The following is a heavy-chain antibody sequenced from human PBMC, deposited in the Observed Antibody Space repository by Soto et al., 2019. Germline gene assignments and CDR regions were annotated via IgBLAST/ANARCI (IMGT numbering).Heavy chain of an antibody. CDR2: IYPGDSDT. J-gene: IGHJ5*02. CDR1: GYTFTNYW. CDR3: ARHGYYDSSGYYRDNWFDP. Sequence: PGESLKISCTGSGYTFTNYWIGWVRQMPGKGLECMGIIYPGDSDTRYSPSFQGQVTISADKSINTAYLQWTSLKASDTAMYYCARHGYYDSSGYYRDNWFDPWGQGTLVTVSS. V-gene: IGHV5-51*01. D-gene: IGHD3-22*01.